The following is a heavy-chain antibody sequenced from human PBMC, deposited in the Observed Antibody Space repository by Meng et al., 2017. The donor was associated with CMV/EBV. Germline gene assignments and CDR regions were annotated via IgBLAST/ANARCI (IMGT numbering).Heavy chain of an antibody. CDR2: IYTSGST. V-gene: IGHV4-61*02. J-gene: IGHJ4*02. D-gene: IGHD3-10*01. CDR1: GGSISSGSYY. Sequence: VQRREAGPALVKPSQTLSRTCTFSGGSISSGSYYWSWIRQPAGKGLEWIGRIYTSGSTNYNPSLKSRVTISVDTSKNQFSLKLSSVTAADTAVYYCASVQGLGVSWGQGTLVTVSS. CDR3: ASVQGLGVS.